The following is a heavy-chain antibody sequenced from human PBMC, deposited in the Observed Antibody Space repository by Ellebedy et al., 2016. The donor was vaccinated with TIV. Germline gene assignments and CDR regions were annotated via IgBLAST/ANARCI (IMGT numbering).Heavy chain of an antibody. J-gene: IGHJ4*02. CDR2: INTGNGNT. CDR3: ARYRYYSYGYPSFDY. Sequence: AASVKVSCKASGYTFTSYAMHWVRQAPGQRLEWMGWINTGNGNTKYSQKFQGRVTITRDTSATTAYMELSSLRSEDTAVYYCARYRYYSYGYPSFDYWGQGTLVTVSS. D-gene: IGHD5-18*01. CDR1: GYTFTSYA. V-gene: IGHV1-3*04.